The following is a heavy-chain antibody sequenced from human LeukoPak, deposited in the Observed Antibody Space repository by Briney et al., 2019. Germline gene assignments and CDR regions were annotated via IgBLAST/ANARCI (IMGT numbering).Heavy chain of an antibody. Sequence: PSETLSLTCTVSGGSISSGSYYWSWIRQPPGKGLEWIGYIYYSGSTNYNPSLKSRVTISVDTSKNQFSLKLSSVTAADTAVYYCARGYDFWSGYTPLDYWGQGTLVTVSS. CDR3: ARGYDFWSGYTPLDY. J-gene: IGHJ4*02. V-gene: IGHV4-61*01. CDR1: GGSISSGSYY. CDR2: IYYSGST. D-gene: IGHD3-3*01.